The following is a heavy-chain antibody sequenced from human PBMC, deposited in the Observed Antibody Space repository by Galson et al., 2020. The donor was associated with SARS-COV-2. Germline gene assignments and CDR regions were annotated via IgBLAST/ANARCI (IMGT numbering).Heavy chain of an antibody. CDR1: GYTFTSYD. Sequence: ASVKVSCKASGYTFTSYDIHWVRQATGQGLAWMGWMNPNSGNTGHAQKSQGRVTMTRNTSISTAYMELSSLRSEDTAVYYCARERGGDSSGWFRFNDYYYGMDVWGQGTTVTVSS. CDR3: ARERGGDSSGWFRFNDYYYGMDV. V-gene: IGHV1-8*01. D-gene: IGHD6-19*01. J-gene: IGHJ6*02. CDR2: MNPNSGNT.